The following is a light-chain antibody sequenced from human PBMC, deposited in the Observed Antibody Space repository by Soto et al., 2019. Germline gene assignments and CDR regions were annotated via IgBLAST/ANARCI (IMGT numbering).Light chain of an antibody. J-gene: IGKJ4*01. CDR1: QNVFYSPTNKNY. CDR2: WAS. V-gene: IGKV4-1*01. CDR3: QQYYNTPLT. Sequence: DIVMTQSPDSLAVSLGERATINCKSSQNVFYSPTNKNYLAWYQQKPGQPPKLLIYWASTRESGVPDRFSGGGSGTDFTLTISSLQAEDVAVYFCQQYYNTPLTFGGGTKVEIK.